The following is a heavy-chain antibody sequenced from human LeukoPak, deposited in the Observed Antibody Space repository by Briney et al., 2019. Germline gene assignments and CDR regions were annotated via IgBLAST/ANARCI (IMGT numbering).Heavy chain of an antibody. D-gene: IGHD6-13*01. V-gene: IGHV3-11*04. Sequence: PGGSLRLSCAASGFTFSDYYMSWIRQAPGKGLEWVSYISSSGSTIYYADSVKGRFTISRGNAKNSLYLQMNSLRAEDTAVYYCARDRMRQQPSAWFDPWGQGTLVTVSS. CDR2: ISSSGSTI. J-gene: IGHJ5*02. CDR3: ARDRMRQQPSAWFDP. CDR1: GFTFSDYY.